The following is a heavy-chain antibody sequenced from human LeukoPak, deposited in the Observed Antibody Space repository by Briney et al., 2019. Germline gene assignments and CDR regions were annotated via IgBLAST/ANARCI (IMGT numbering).Heavy chain of an antibody. CDR2: IWYDGSNK. D-gene: IGHD5-24*01. J-gene: IGHJ1*01. V-gene: IGHV3-33*03. Sequence: PGGSLRLSCAASGLTFSSYGMHWVRQAPGKGLEWVAVIWYDGSNKYYADSVKGRFTISRDNAKNSLYLQMNSLRAEDSAMYYCARRDGYSIFQHWGQGTLVTVSS. CDR3: ARRDGYSIFQH. CDR1: GLTFSSYG.